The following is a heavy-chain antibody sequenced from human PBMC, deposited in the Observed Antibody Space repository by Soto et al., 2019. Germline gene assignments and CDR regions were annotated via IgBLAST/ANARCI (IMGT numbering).Heavy chain of an antibody. J-gene: IGHJ5*02. V-gene: IGHV1-2*04. D-gene: IGHD6-13*01. CDR2: INPNSGGT. CDR1: GYTFTSYY. CDR3: ARAAYSNNWLAP. Sequence: ASVKVPCKASGYTFTSYYIHLLRQAPGQGLEWMGWINPNSGGTNYAQKFQGWVTMTTDTSTSTAYMELRSLRSDETAVYYCARAAYSNNWLAPWARGTLVTVSS.